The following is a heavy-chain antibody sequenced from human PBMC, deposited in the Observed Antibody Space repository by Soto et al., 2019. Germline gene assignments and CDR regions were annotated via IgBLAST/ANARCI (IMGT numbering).Heavy chain of an antibody. Sequence: EVQLLDSGGGLVQPGGSLRLACAASGFSFNYYAMDWVRQAPGKGLEWVSVISARGGSSYYADSVKGRFTISRDNSKNVLSLKMNNLRAEDTAIYFCAKGSIEYSASVDRWGQGTLVLVSS. CDR1: GFSFNYYA. CDR3: AKGSIEYSASVDR. J-gene: IGHJ5*02. CDR2: ISARGGSS. V-gene: IGHV3-23*01. D-gene: IGHD5-12*01.